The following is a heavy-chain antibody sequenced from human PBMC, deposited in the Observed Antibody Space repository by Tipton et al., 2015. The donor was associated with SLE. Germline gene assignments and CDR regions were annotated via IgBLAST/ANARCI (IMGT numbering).Heavy chain of an antibody. J-gene: IGHJ4*02. Sequence: SLRLSCAASGFTFSSYGMHWVRQAPGKGLEWVAVIWYDGSNKYYADSVKGRFTISRDNSKNTLYLQMNSLRAEDTAVYYCARVQQYYDSSGYYDYWGQGTLVTVSS. V-gene: IGHV3-33*01. CDR3: ARVQQYYDSSGYYDY. CDR1: GFTFSSYG. CDR2: IWYDGSNK. D-gene: IGHD3-22*01.